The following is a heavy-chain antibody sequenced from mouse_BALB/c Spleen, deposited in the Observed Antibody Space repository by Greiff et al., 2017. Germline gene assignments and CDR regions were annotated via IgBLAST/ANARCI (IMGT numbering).Heavy chain of an antibody. J-gene: IGHJ2*01. CDR1: GFSLTSYG. V-gene: IGHV2-2*02. CDR2: IWSGGST. Sequence: VMLVESGPGLVQPSQSLSITCTVSGFSLTSYGVHWVRQSPGKGLEWLGVIWSGGSTDYNAAFISRLSISKDNSKSQVFFKMNSLQANDTAIYYCARDSAREYYFDYWGQGTTLTVSS. CDR3: ARDSAREYYFDY.